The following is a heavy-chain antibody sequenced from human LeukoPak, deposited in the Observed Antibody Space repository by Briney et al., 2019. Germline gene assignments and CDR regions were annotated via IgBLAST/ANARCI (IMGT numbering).Heavy chain of an antibody. J-gene: IGHJ5*02. D-gene: IGHD6-13*01. CDR2: IYYSGST. CDR1: GGSISSGGYY. V-gene: IGHV4-31*03. CDR3: ARGGSPTHNSWDGEQNWFDP. Sequence: PSETLSLTCTVSGGSISSGGYYWSWIRQHPGKGLEWIGYIYYSGSTYYNPSLKSRVIISPDMSKNQFSLQLNSVTAADTAVYYCARGGSPTHNSWDGEQNWFDPGGQGTLVIVSS.